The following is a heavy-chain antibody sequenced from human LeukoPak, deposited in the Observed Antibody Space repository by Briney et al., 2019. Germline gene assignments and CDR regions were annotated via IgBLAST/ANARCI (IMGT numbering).Heavy chain of an antibody. CDR3: ARVPQYNWNYGGAFDI. CDR2: MNPNSGNT. D-gene: IGHD1-7*01. Sequence: ASVKVSCKASGYTFTSYDINWVRQATGQGLEGMGWMNPNSGNTGYAQKFQGRVTITRNTSISTAYMELSSLRSEDTAVYYCARVPQYNWNYGGAFDIWGQGTMVTVSS. J-gene: IGHJ3*02. V-gene: IGHV1-8*03. CDR1: GYTFTSYD.